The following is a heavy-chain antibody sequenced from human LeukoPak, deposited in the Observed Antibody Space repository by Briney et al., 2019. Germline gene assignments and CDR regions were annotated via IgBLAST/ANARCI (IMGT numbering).Heavy chain of an antibody. J-gene: IGHJ4*02. Sequence: WETLCLTCTVSGGSISSYYMNWIRQPAGKGLEWIWRIQSSGSTNYNPSLKSRLTMSVDTSKNQFSLKLSSVTTADTAVYYCARDRGSGWYDYWGQGTLVTVSS. CDR3: ARDRGSGWYDY. V-gene: IGHV4-4*07. D-gene: IGHD6-19*01. CDR2: IQSSGST. CDR1: GGSISSYY.